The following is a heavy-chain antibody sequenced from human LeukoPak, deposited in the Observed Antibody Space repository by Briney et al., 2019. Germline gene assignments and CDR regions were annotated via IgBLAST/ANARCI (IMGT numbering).Heavy chain of an antibody. Sequence: PGGSLRLSCIASGFTFTRYWMTWVRQAPGKELEWVSVIYTGGGRYYADSVRGRFTISRDTSKNMVFLQMNSLRVEDTAVYYCARGIDYWGRGTLVTVSS. CDR1: GFTFTRYW. CDR3: ARGIDY. J-gene: IGHJ4*02. V-gene: IGHV3-53*01. CDR2: IYTGGGR.